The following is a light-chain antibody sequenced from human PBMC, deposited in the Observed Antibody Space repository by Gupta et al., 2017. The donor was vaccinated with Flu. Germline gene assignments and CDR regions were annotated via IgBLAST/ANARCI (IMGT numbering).Light chain of an antibody. CDR3: QQYDNWPPFT. V-gene: IGKV3-15*01. Sequence: EGLMTQSPATLSVSPGERATLSCRASQSVSSHLAWYQQRPGQAPRLLMSGASTRAPGTPLRFSGSGSGTEFTLTIGGLQSEDFAIYYCQQYDNWPPFTFGHGTRVDIK. CDR2: GAS. J-gene: IGKJ3*01. CDR1: QSVSSH.